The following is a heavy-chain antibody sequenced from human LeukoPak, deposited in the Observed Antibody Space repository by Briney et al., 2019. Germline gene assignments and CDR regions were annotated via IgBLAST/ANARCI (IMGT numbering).Heavy chain of an antibody. J-gene: IGHJ4*02. D-gene: IGHD3-9*01. V-gene: IGHV1-69*13. Sequence: ASVKVSCKASGGTFSSYAISWVRQAPGQGLEWMGGIIPIFGTANYAQKFQGRVTITADESTSTAYMELSSLRSEDTAVYYCARPQYDFLTGYREYYFDYWGQGTLVTVSS. CDR3: ARPQYDFLTGYREYYFDY. CDR1: GGTFSSYA. CDR2: IIPIFGTA.